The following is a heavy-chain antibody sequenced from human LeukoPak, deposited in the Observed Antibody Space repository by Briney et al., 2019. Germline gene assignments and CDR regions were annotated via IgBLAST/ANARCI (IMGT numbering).Heavy chain of an antibody. D-gene: IGHD6-6*01. Sequence: GRSLRLSCAPSGFTFSRHGMHWVRQAPGKGLEWVAIISNDGSRKYYAHSVESRFTISRDNSKNTLYLQMDSLRAEDTAVYYCARDRARNYFDYWGQGTLVTVSS. CDR1: GFTFSRHG. V-gene: IGHV3-30*03. CDR3: ARDRARNYFDY. CDR2: ISNDGSRK. J-gene: IGHJ4*02.